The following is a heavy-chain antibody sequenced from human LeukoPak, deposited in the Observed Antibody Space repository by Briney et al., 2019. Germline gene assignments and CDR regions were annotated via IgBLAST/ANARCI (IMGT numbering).Heavy chain of an antibody. CDR3: ARGQYSSSSWFGYYYYYMDV. V-gene: IGHV1-8*01. CDR1: GYTFTSYD. J-gene: IGHJ6*03. Sequence: ASVKVSCKASGYTFTSYDINWVRQATGQGLEWMGWMNPNSGNTGYAQKFQGRVTMTRNTSISTAYMGLSSLRSEDTAVYYCARGQYSSSSWFGYYYYYMDVWGKGTTVTVSS. CDR2: MNPNSGNT. D-gene: IGHD6-6*01.